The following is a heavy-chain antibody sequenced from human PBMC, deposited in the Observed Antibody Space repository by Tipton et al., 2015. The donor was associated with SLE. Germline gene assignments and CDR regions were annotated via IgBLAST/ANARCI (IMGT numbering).Heavy chain of an antibody. CDR2: IYYSGST. CDR1: GGSISSYY. D-gene: IGHD7-27*01. Sequence: LRLSCTVSGGSISSYYWSWIRQPPGKGLEWIGYIYYSGSTNYNPSLKSRVTISVDTSKNQFSLKLSSVTAADTAVYYCARLTGDGPDYWGRGTLVTVSS. V-gene: IGHV4-59*08. CDR3: ARLTGDGPDY. J-gene: IGHJ2*01.